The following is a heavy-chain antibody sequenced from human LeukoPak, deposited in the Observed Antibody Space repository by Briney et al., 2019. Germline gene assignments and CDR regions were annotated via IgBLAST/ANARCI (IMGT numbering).Heavy chain of an antibody. V-gene: IGHV4-4*07. CDR3: ARDGPRSGYDLGRFDN. CDR2: IYSTGRS. CDR1: GGSISNYF. Sequence: SETLSLTCTVSGGSISNYFWSWVRQPAGKGLEWIGRIYSTGRSDYNPSLKSRITMSVDTSKNQFSLKLSSVTAADTAVYYCARDGPRSGYDLGRFDNLGQGTLVTASS. D-gene: IGHD5-12*01. J-gene: IGHJ4*02.